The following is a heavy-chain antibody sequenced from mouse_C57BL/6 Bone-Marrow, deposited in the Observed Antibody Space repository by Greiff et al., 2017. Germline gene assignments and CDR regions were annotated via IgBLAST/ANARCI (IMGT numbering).Heavy chain of an antibody. V-gene: IGHV5-6*01. CDR2: ISSGGSYT. D-gene: IGHD4-1*01. CDR3: ARHEPGTTGDY. Sequence: EVKLVESGGDLVKPGGSLKLSCAASGFTFSSYGMSWVRQTPDKRLEWVATISSGGSYTYYPDSVKGRFTISRDNAKNTLYLQMSSLKSEDTAMYYCARHEPGTTGDYWGQGTTLTVSS. CDR1: GFTFSSYG. J-gene: IGHJ2*01.